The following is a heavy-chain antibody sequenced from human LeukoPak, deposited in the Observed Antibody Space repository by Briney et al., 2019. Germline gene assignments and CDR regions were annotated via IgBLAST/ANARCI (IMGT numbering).Heavy chain of an antibody. J-gene: IGHJ5*02. CDR2: INPNSGGA. V-gene: IGHV1-2*02. D-gene: IGHD3-16*01. CDR1: GYTFIDYY. Sequence: GASVKVSCKASGYTFIDYYLHWMRQAPGQGLEWMGWINPNSGGANSAQRFQGRVTMTRDTSISTAYMELSSLRSDDTAVYYCARGDKDGLGSSPYNWFDPWGQGTLVTVSS. CDR3: ARGDKDGLGSSPYNWFDP.